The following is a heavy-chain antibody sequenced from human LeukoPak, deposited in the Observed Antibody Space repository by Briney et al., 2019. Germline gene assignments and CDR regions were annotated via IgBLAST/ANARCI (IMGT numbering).Heavy chain of an antibody. CDR2: IDPSDSYT. J-gene: IGHJ4*02. Sequence: PGESLRISFKGSGYRFTSYWISWVRPMPGKGLEWMGRIDPSDSYTNYSPSFQGHVTISADKSISTAYLQWSSLKASDTAMYYCARHESLIYGSGSYYDYWGRGTLVTVSS. CDR3: ARHESLIYGSGSYYDY. V-gene: IGHV5-10-1*01. D-gene: IGHD3-10*01. CDR1: GYRFTSYW.